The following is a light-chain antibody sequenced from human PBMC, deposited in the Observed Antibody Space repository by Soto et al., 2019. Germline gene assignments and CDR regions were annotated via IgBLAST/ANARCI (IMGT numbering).Light chain of an antibody. CDR3: SSYTSNTTPYV. J-gene: IGLJ1*01. V-gene: IGLV2-14*01. CDR1: SSDVGAYNY. CDR2: DVN. Sequence: QSALTQPASVSGSPGQSIAISCTGTSSDVGAYNYVSWYQQHPGKVPKLVIYDVNNRPSGVSDRFSGSKSGNTASLTISGLQAEDEADYYCSSYTSNTTPYVFGTGTKLTVL.